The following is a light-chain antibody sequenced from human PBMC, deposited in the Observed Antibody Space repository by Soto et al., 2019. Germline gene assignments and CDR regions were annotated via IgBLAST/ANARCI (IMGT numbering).Light chain of an antibody. Sequence: EMVLSQSAATLSLLPGQRSTRSGSASQSVSSTYLAWYQQKPGQAPRLLLYGASSRATGITDRFSGSGSGTDFTITISRLEPEDFAVYFCQQSGNSPLTCGQGT. J-gene: IGKJ5*01. CDR1: QSVSSTY. V-gene: IGKV3-20*01. CDR2: GAS. CDR3: QQSGNSPLT.